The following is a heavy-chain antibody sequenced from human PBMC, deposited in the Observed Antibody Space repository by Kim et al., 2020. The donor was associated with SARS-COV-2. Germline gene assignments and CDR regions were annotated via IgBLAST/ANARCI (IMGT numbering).Heavy chain of an antibody. J-gene: IGHJ4*02. CDR2: IYSGGST. CDR3: ARSGMVYDSSGWDFDY. D-gene: IGHD3-22*01. V-gene: IGHV3-53*01. Sequence: GGSLRLSCAASGFTVSSNYMSWVRQAPGKGLEWVSVIYSGGSTYYADSVKGRFTISRDNSKKTLYLQMNSLRAEDTAVYYCARSGMVYDSSGWDFDYWGQGTLVTVSS. CDR1: GFTVSSNY.